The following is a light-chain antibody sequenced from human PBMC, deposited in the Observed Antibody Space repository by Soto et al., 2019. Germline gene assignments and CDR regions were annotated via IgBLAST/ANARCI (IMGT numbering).Light chain of an antibody. CDR2: EVS. Sequence: QSALTQPASVSGSPGQSITISGTETSIAIGNYDFVSWYQQVPGTAPKAMIYEVSSRPSGVSNRFSGSKSGNTASLTISGLQAEDEAYYYCSSYTTSTSFILFGGGTQLTVL. CDR1: SIAIGNYDF. CDR3: SSYTTSTSFIL. J-gene: IGLJ7*01. V-gene: IGLV2-14*01.